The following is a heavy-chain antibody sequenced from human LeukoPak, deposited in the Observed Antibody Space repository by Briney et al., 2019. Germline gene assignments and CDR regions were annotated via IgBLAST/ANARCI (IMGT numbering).Heavy chain of an antibody. CDR3: ARRALDAFDI. CDR2: IYPGDSDT. V-gene: IGHV5-51*01. J-gene: IGHJ3*02. CDR1: RYSFTSYW. Sequence: GESLKISCKRSRYSFTSYWIVWVRQMPGKGLEWMGIIYPGDSDTRYSPSFQGQVTISADKSISTAYLQWSSLKASDTAMYYCARRALDAFDIWGQGTMVTVSS.